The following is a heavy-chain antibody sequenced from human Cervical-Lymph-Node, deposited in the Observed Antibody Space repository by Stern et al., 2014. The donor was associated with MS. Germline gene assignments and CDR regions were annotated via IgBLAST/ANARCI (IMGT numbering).Heavy chain of an antibody. CDR3: ASPSSVTVGAMDV. V-gene: IGHV1-69*01. D-gene: IGHD2-21*02. J-gene: IGHJ6*02. Sequence: VQLVESGVEVKKPGSSVKVSCKASGGSFSSLAINWVRQAPGQGLEWMGGIIPILATPNYAQEFKGRITITADDSTTTAYMELSGLRSEDTAMYYCASPSSVTVGAMDVWGQGTTVTVSS. CDR2: IIPILATP. CDR1: GGSFSSLA.